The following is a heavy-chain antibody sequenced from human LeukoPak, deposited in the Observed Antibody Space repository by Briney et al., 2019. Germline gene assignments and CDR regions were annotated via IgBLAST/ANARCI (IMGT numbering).Heavy chain of an antibody. J-gene: IGHJ3*02. CDR3: ARFDSSGWYDAFDI. CDR2: IKQDGSEK. Sequence: QPGGSLRLSCAASGFTFSSYWMSWVRQAPGKGLEWVANIKQDGSEKYYVDSVKGRFTISRDNAKNSLYLQMNSLRAEDTAVYYCARFDSSGWYDAFDIWGQGTMVTVSS. CDR1: GFTFSSYW. D-gene: IGHD6-19*01. V-gene: IGHV3-7*01.